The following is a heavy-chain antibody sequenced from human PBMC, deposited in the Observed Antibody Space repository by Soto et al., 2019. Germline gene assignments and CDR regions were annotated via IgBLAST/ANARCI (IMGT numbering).Heavy chain of an antibody. Sequence: QVHLVQSGAEVKKPGASVKVSCKATGYTFTNNAIHWVRQAPGQRLEWMGWTNAGNSNTEYSQKFQGRIMMTKDTSASTAYMELSSLTSEDTAVYYCGRGYDYIWGSYRSDAFDVWGQGTMVTVSS. D-gene: IGHD3-16*02. CDR3: GRGYDYIWGSYRSDAFDV. J-gene: IGHJ3*01. CDR2: TNAGNSNT. CDR1: GYTFTNNA. V-gene: IGHV1-3*01.